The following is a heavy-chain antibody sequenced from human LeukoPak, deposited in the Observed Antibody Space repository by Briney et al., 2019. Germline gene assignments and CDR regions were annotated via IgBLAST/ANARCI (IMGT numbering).Heavy chain of an antibody. J-gene: IGHJ4*02. CDR3: ARRYYYDSSGYYTFDY. CDR1: GGSISSSSYY. V-gene: IGHV4-39*01. D-gene: IGHD3-22*01. Sequence: SETLSLTCTVSGGSISSSSYYWGWIRQPPGKGLEWIGSIYYSGSTYYNPSLKSRVTISVDTSKYQFPLKLSSVTAADTAVYYCARRYYYDSSGYYTFDYWGQGTLVTVSS. CDR2: IYYSGST.